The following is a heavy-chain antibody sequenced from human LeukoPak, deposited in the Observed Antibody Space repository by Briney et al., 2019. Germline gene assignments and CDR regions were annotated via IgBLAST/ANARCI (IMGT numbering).Heavy chain of an antibody. CDR3: ASYRSDGGNDWY. CDR2: RSFSGEIT. Sequence: VQPGGSLRISGAVSGFTLSSYGLTWVRQAPGKGLEWVSFRSFSGEITEYADSVRGQFTMSRDNSQSRVYLQMNNLRAEDTAVYYCASYRSDGGNDWYWGPGTLVTVSS. D-gene: IGHD3-9*01. J-gene: IGHJ4*02. V-gene: IGHV3-23*01. CDR1: GFTLSSYG.